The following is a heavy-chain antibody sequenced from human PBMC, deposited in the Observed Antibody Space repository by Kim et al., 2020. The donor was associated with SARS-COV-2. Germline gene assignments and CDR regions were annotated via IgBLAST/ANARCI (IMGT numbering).Heavy chain of an antibody. J-gene: IGHJ6*02. CDR2: T. CDR3: ARDLDYYGMDV. Sequence: TYNPDTVKGRFTISRDNSKNTLDLQMNSLRAEDTAVYYCARDLDYYGMDVWGQGTTVTVSS. V-gene: IGHV3-66*01.